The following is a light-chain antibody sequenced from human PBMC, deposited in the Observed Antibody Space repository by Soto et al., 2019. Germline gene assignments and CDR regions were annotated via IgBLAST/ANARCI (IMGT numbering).Light chain of an antibody. Sequence: QSVLTQPPSVSGAPGQRVTISCTGSSSNIGAGYDVHWYQQLPGTAPKLLIYGNSNRPSGVPDRFSGSKSGTSASLAITGLQAEAAADYYCQSYDSSLSALFGGGTKVTVL. CDR1: SSNIGAGYD. CDR2: GNS. J-gene: IGLJ2*01. V-gene: IGLV1-40*01. CDR3: QSYDSSLSAL.